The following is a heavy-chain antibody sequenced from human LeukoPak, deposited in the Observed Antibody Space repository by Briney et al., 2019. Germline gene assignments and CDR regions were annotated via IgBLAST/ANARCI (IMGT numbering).Heavy chain of an antibody. CDR2: ISSSGSTM. CDR3: ARGTTPSYGFPRN. V-gene: IGHV3-11*04. D-gene: IGHD1-1*01. J-gene: IGHJ4*02. CDR1: GFTFSDYY. Sequence: PGGSLRLSCAASGFTFSDYYMSWIRQAPGKGLEWVSYISSSGSTMYYADSVKGRFTISRDNARNSLYLQMNSLRAEDTAVYYCARGTTPSYGFPRNWGQGTLVTVSS.